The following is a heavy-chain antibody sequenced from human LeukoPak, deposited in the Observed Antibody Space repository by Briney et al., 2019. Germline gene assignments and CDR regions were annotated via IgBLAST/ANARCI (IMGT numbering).Heavy chain of an antibody. Sequence: ENLSLTCTVSGGSISSSSYYWGWIRQPPGKGLEWIGSIYYSGSTYYNPSLKSRVTISVDTSKNQFSLKLSSVTAADTAVYYCAGYDFLDYWGQGTLVTVSS. D-gene: IGHD5-12*01. CDR1: GGSISSSSYY. V-gene: IGHV4-39*07. CDR3: AGYDFLDY. J-gene: IGHJ4*02. CDR2: IYYSGST.